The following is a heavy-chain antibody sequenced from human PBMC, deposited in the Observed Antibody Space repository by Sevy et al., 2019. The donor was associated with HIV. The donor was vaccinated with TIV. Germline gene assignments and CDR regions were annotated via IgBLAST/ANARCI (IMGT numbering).Heavy chain of an antibody. D-gene: IGHD2-2*01. CDR1: KFPFRSNG. J-gene: IGHJ5*02. CDR2: INFDGSDR. Sequence: GGSLRLSCVASKFPFRSNGFHWVRQPPGKGLEWLSYINFDGSDRKYADSLKGRFTVSRDNSKNTLYLQMNSLRAEDTAVYYCAKDLRVVIPAAMQPADLWGQGTLVTVSS. CDR3: AKDLRVVIPAAMQPADL. V-gene: IGHV3-30*02.